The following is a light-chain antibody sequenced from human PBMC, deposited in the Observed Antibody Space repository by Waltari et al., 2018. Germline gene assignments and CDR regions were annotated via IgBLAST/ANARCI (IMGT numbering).Light chain of an antibody. CDR1: SSDVGGYNY. J-gene: IGLJ2*01. CDR3: CSYAGSYTLV. Sequence: QSALTQPRPGSGSPGQSVTISCTGTSSDVGGYNYVSWYQQHPGKAPKLMIYDVSKRPSGVPDRFSGSKSGNTASLTISGLQAEDEADYYCCSYAGSYTLVFGGGTKLTVL. V-gene: IGLV2-11*01. CDR2: DVS.